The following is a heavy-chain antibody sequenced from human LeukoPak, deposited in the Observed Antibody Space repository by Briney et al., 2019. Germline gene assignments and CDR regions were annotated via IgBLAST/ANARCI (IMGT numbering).Heavy chain of an antibody. D-gene: IGHD1-26*01. CDR3: ARDRTPATRGFDI. CDR2: LFSGGST. V-gene: IGHV3-66*01. Sequence: VGSLRLSCAASGFTVSTNYMNWVRQAPGKGLEWVSVLFSGGSTYYADSVKGRFTISRDNSKNTVYLQMNSLRAEDTAVYYCARDRTPATRGFDIWGQGTMVTVSS. J-gene: IGHJ3*02. CDR1: GFTVSTNY.